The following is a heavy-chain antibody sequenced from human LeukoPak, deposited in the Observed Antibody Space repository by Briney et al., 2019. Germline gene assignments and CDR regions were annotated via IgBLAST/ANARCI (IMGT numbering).Heavy chain of an antibody. CDR1: GFTFSSYG. J-gene: IGHJ4*02. CDR3: ARDMVRGVIITIPLPDY. D-gene: IGHD3-10*01. CDR2: IWYDGSNK. Sequence: GRSLRLSCAASGFTFSSYGMHWVRQAPGKGLEWVAVIWYDGSNKYYADSVKGRFTISRGNSKNTLYLQMNSLRAEDTAVYYCARDMVRGVIITIPLPDYWGQGTLVTVSS. V-gene: IGHV3-33*01.